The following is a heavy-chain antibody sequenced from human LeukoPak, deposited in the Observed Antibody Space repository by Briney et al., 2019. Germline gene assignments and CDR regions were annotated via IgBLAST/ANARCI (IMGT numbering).Heavy chain of an antibody. CDR3: ARLYYYGSGSPNAFDI. D-gene: IGHD3-10*01. J-gene: IGHJ3*02. CDR2: IYHSGST. Sequence: SETLSLTCAVSGYSISSGYYWGWIRQPPGKGLEWIGSIYHSGSTYYNPSLKSRVTISVDTSKNQFSLKLRSVTAADTAVYYCARLYYYGSGSPNAFDIWGQGTMVTVSS. CDR1: GYSISSGYY. V-gene: IGHV4-38-2*01.